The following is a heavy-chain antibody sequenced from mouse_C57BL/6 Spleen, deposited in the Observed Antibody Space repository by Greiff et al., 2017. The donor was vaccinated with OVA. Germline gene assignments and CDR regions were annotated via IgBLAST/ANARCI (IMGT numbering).Heavy chain of an antibody. CDR1: GYTFTGYW. V-gene: IGHV1-9*01. CDR3: ASRTMVHSYYYAMDD. CDR2: ILTGSGST. Sequence: VQLQQSGAELMKPGASVKLSCKAPGYTFTGYWIAWVKQRPGHGLEWIGEILTGSGSTTYNEQFKGKATFTADTSYNTAYMQLSSLTTEDSAIYYCASRTMVHSYYYAMDDWGQGTSVTVSS. D-gene: IGHD1-1*02. J-gene: IGHJ4*01.